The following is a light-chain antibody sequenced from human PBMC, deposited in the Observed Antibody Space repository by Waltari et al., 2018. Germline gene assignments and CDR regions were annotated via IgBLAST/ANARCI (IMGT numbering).Light chain of an antibody. J-gene: IGKJ1*01. V-gene: IGKV3-11*01. CDR2: DAS. Sequence: EIVLTQSPATLSLSPGERATLSCRASQSVSSYLAWYQQKPGQAPRLLIYDASNRATGIPARFSGSGSGTDFTLTISSLEPEDFAVYYCQQRSNWPSDRTFGQGTKVEIK. CDR3: QQRSNWPSDRT. CDR1: QSVSSY.